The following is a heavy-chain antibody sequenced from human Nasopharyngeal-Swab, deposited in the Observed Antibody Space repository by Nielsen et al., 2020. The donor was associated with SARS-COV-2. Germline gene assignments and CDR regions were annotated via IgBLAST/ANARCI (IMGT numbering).Heavy chain of an antibody. CDR2: IYPGDSDT. CDR1: GYSFTSYW. J-gene: IGHJ4*02. CDR3: ARHDTAMARSFDY. D-gene: IGHD5-18*01. Sequence: GESLKISCKGSGYSFTSYWIGWVRQMPGKGLEWMRIIYPGDSDTRYSPSLQGQVTISADKSISTAYLQWSSLKASDTAMYYCARHDTAMARSFDYWGQGTLVTVSS. V-gene: IGHV5-51*01.